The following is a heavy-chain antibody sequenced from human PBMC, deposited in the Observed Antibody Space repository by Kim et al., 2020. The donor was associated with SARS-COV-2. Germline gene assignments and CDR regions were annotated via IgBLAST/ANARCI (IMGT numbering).Heavy chain of an antibody. V-gene: IGHV3-48*02. D-gene: IGHD6-13*01. CDR1: GFTFSSYS. CDR2: ISSSSSTI. CDR3: ARGVRIAAAGKGDWFDP. Sequence: GGSLRLSCAASGFTFSSYSMNWVRQAPGKGLEWVSYISSSSSTIYYADSVKGRFTISRDNAKNSLYLQMNRLRDEDTAVCYCARGVRIAAAGKGDWFDPWGQGTVVTV. J-gene: IGHJ5*02.